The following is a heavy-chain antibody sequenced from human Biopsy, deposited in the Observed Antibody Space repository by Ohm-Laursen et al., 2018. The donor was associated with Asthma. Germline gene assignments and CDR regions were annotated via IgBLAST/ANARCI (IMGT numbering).Heavy chain of an antibody. V-gene: IGHV1-69*13. D-gene: IGHD1-7*01. CDR3: ARDPHNSYLASLRTKFNYYYYGMDV. J-gene: IGHJ6*02. Sequence: SVKVSCKASGGTFSSYAISWVRQAPGQGLEWMGGIIPIFGTTNYAQKFQGRVTITADESTSTAYMELSSLRSEDTAVYYCARDPHNSYLASLRTKFNYYYYGMDVWGRGTTVTVSS. CDR1: GGTFSSYA. CDR2: IIPIFGTT.